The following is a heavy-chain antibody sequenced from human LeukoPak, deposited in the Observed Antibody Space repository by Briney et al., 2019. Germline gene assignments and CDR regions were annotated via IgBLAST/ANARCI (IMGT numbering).Heavy chain of an antibody. CDR3: ARVSPAFDF. CDR1: GGSISSYY. V-gene: IGHV4-59*01. J-gene: IGHJ3*01. Sequence: PSETLSLTCTVSGGSISSYYWSWVRQPPGKGLEWIGNIYYSGSTNYNSSLKSRVTISGDTSKNQFSLKLTSVTAADTAVYYCARVSPAFDFWGQGTMVTVSS. CDR2: IYYSGST.